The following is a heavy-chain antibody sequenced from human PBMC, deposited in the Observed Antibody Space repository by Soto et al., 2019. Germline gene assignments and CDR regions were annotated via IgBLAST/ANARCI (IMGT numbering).Heavy chain of an antibody. CDR1: GGSISSSRYY. D-gene: IGHD6-13*01. Sequence: SETLRLTCTVSGGSISSSRYYWGWIRQPPGKGLEWTGSIYYSGSTYYNPSLKSRVTISVDTSKNQFSLKLSSVTAADTAVYYCARHPIAELFDYWGQGTLVTVS. J-gene: IGHJ4*02. V-gene: IGHV4-39*01. CDR3: ARHPIAELFDY. CDR2: IYYSGST.